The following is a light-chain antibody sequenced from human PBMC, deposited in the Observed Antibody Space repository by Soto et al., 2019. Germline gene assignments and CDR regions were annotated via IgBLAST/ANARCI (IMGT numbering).Light chain of an antibody. CDR2: KAS. CDR3: QQYSSYSRT. J-gene: IGKJ1*01. Sequence: DIQMTQSPSTLSASVGDRVTITCRTSQSISSWLAWYQQKPGKAPRLLIYKASSLQSGVPSRFSGSGSGTEFALTVCSLQPDDFATYYCQQYSSYSRTFGQGTKVEIK. CDR1: QSISSW. V-gene: IGKV1-5*03.